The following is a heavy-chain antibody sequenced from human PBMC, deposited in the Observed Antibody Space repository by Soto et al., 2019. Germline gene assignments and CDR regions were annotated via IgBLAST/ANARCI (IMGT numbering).Heavy chain of an antibody. D-gene: IGHD2-15*01. CDR1: GGTFSSYA. CDR2: IIPIFGTA. Sequence: QVQLVQSGAEVKKPGSSVKVSCEASGGTFSSYAISWVRQAPGQGLEWMGGIIPIFGTANYAQKFQGRVTITADESTSTAYMELSSLRSEDTAVYYCATSDLRYCSGGSCYSYFDYWGQGTLVTVSS. V-gene: IGHV1-69*12. CDR3: ATSDLRYCSGGSCYSYFDY. J-gene: IGHJ4*02.